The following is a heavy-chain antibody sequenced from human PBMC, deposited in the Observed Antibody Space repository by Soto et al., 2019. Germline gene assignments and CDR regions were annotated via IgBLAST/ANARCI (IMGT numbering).Heavy chain of an antibody. CDR2: IYYSGST. Sequence: SETLSLTCTVSGGSISSYYWSWIRQPPGKGLEWIGYIYYSGSTNYNPSPKSRVTISVDTSKNQFSLKLSSVTAADTAVYYCARVRGSHGMDVWGKGTKVTSPQ. J-gene: IGHJ6*04. CDR3: ARVRGSHGMDV. CDR1: GGSISSYY. V-gene: IGHV4-59*01. D-gene: IGHD3-10*01.